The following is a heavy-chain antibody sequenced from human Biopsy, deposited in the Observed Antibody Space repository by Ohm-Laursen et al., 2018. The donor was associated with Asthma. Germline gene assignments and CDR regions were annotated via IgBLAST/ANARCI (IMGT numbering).Heavy chain of an antibody. CDR2: ISVYNGNT. J-gene: IGHJ6*02. V-gene: IGHV1-18*01. CDR3: ARAVDYSHYYGIDV. Sequence: SVKVSCKTSGYIFNSAGITWVRQAPGQGLEWMGWISVYNGNTKVAQKLQDRVTMITDTSTSTAYMELRSLRSDDTAVYFCARAVDYSHYYGIDVWGQGTTITVS. CDR1: GYIFNSAG. D-gene: IGHD3-10*01.